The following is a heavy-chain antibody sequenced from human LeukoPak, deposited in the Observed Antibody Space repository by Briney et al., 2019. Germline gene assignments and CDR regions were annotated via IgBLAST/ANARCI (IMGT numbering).Heavy chain of an antibody. CDR3: ARERYYDSLTGYTEGAFDY. Sequence: GGSLRLSCTASGFTLSSYSMHWVRQAPRKGLQWGSYISSSSTTFYYADSVKGRFTISRDNARNSLYLQINSLRAEDAAVYYCARERYYDSLTGYTEGAFDYWGQGTLVTVSS. D-gene: IGHD3-9*01. CDR2: ISSSSTTF. J-gene: IGHJ4*02. V-gene: IGHV3-48*01. CDR1: GFTLSSYS.